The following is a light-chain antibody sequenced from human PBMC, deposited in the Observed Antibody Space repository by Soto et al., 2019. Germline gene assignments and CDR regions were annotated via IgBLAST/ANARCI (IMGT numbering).Light chain of an antibody. CDR2: SNN. Sequence: QSVLTQPPSASGTPGQRVTISCSGSSSNIGSNTVNWYQQLPGTAPKLLIYSNNQRPSGVPDRFSGSKSGTSASLAISGLHSEDEADYYCAACDDSLNGLFGGGTKLTVL. CDR3: AACDDSLNGL. V-gene: IGLV1-44*01. J-gene: IGLJ2*01. CDR1: SSNIGSNT.